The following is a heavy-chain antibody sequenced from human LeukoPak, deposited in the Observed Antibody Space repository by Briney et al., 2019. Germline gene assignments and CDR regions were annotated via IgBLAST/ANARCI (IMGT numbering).Heavy chain of an antibody. Sequence: GGSLRLSCAASGFSLRAYDLIWVRQAPGKGLDWVSITNGGGDIMMYEDSVKGRFTISRDNAKNSLYLQMNSLRAEDMALYYCAKDGADYYDSSGEYYFDYWGQGTLVTVSS. D-gene: IGHD3-22*01. J-gene: IGHJ4*02. CDR2: TNGGGDIM. CDR3: AKDGADYYDSSGEYYFDY. CDR1: GFSLRAYD. V-gene: IGHV3-23*01.